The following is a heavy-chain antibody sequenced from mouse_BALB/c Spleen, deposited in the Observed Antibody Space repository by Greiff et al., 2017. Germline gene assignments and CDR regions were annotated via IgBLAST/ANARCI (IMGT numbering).Heavy chain of an antibody. J-gene: IGHJ2*01. CDR3: TRSTTVVEGDY. CDR1: GYTFTDYE. D-gene: IGHD1-1*01. CDR2: IDPETGGT. V-gene: IGHV1-15*01. Sequence: QVHVKQSGAELVRPGASVTLSCKASGYTFTDYEMHWVKQTPVHGLEWIGAIDPETGGTAYNQKFKGKATLTADKSSSTAYMELRSLTSEDSAVYYCTRSTTVVEGDYGGQGTTLTVSS.